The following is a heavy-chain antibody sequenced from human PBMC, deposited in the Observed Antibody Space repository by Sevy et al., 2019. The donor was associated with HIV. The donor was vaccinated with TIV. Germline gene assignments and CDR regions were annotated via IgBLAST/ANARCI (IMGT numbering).Heavy chain of an antibody. D-gene: IGHD3-10*01. V-gene: IGHV3-15*01. J-gene: IGHJ4*02. CDR3: TTGSKKRGLSAVFDH. CDR2: IKSKTDGGTT. CDR1: GFTFSNAW. Sequence: GGSLRLSCAASGFTFSNAWMSWVRQAPGKGLEWVGRIKSKTDGGTTDYAAPVKGRFTISRDDSKNTLYLQMNSLKTEDTAIYYRTTGSKKRGLSAVFDHWGQGTLVTVSS.